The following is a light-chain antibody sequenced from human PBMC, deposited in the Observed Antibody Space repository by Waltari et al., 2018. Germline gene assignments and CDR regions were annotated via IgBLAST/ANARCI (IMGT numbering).Light chain of an antibody. Sequence: QSALTQPPAASGSPGQSVTISCTGTGSDVGKYDYVSWYQQYSGKAPKLMIYELSQRPSWVPARFSGSRAGNTASLTVSGLHAEDEADYYCSSYAGSHYWVFGGGTKLTVL. CDR3: SSYAGSHYWV. V-gene: IGLV2-8*01. CDR1: GSDVGKYDY. CDR2: ELS. J-gene: IGLJ3*02.